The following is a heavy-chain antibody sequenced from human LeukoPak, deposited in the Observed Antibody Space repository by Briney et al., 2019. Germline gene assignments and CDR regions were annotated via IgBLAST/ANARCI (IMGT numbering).Heavy chain of an antibody. CDR2: IKHDGSQK. Sequence: GGSLRLSCAASGFTFRTYWMSWVRQVPGKGLEWVANIKHDGSQKFYVDSVKGRFTISRDDAKSSLDLQMNSLRAEDTAVYYCATNLGVLWFGGFDYWGQGTLVTVPS. J-gene: IGHJ4*02. V-gene: IGHV3-7*05. CDR1: GFTFRTYW. D-gene: IGHD3-10*01. CDR3: ATNLGVLWFGGFDY.